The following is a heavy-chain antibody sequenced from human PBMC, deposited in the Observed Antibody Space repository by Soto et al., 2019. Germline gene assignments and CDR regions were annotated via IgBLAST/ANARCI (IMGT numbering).Heavy chain of an antibody. CDR3: ARVPNYCSSTSCYGINWFDP. CDR2: ISAYNGNT. CDR1: GYTFTSYG. D-gene: IGHD2-2*01. V-gene: IGHV1-18*01. J-gene: IGHJ5*02. Sequence: QVQLVQSGAEVKKPEASVKVSCKASGYTFTSYGISWVRQAPGQGLEWMGWISAYNGNTNYAQKLQGRVTMTTDTSTSTAYMELRSLRSDDTAVYYCARVPNYCSSTSCYGINWFDPWGQGTLVTVSS.